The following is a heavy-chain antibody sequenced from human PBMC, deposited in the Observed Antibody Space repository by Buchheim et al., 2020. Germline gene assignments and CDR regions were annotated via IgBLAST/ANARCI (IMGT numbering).Heavy chain of an antibody. J-gene: IGHJ3*01. CDR2: ISGPGENT. CDR1: GFAFKHYA. CDR3: AKTLAPVGMSGALDV. D-gene: IGHD1-26*01. Sequence: DVYLLESGGGLVQPGGSLRLSCAASGFAFKHYAMTWVRQAPGKGLEWVSSISGPGENTYYADSVRARFTISRDNLKNTVFLQMNTVRAEDTAVYYCAKTLAPVGMSGALDVCCEGT. V-gene: IGHV3-23*01.